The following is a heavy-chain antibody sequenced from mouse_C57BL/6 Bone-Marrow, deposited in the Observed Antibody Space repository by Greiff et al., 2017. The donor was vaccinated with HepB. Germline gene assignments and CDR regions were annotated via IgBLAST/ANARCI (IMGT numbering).Heavy chain of an antibody. CDR3: TRAGYYGSSFVWYFDV. CDR2: ISSGGDYI. Sequence: EVQLKESGEGLVKPGGSLKLSCAASGFTFSSYAMSWVRQTPEKRLEWVAYISSGGDYIYYADTVKGRFTISRDNARNTLYLQMSSLKSEDTAMYYCTRAGYYGSSFVWYFDVWGTGTTVTVSS. CDR1: GFTFSSYA. V-gene: IGHV5-9-1*02. D-gene: IGHD1-1*01. J-gene: IGHJ1*03.